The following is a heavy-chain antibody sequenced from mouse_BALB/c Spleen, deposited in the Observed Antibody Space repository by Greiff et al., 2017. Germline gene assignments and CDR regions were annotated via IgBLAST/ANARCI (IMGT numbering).Heavy chain of an antibody. CDR1: GFTFSSFG. V-gene: IGHV5-17*02. Sequence: DVHLVESGGGLVQPGGSRKLSCAASGFTFSSFGMHWVRQAPEKGLEWVAYISSGSSTIYYADTVKGRFTISRDNPKNTLFLQMTSLRSEDTAMYYCARSLTGFAYWGQGTLVTVSA. J-gene: IGHJ3*01. D-gene: IGHD4-1*01. CDR2: ISSGSSTI. CDR3: ARSLTGFAY.